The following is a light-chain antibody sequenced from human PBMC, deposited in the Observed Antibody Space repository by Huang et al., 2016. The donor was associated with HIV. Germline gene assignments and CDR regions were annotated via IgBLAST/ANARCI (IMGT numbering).Light chain of an antibody. J-gene: IGKJ2*01. CDR3: QEYSSWPYT. Sequence: EIVMTQSPATLSLSPGEGATLSCRASQRLTSTLAWYQQKLGQAPRLLIYDTSTRATDVPARFSGSGSGTEFTLTISSLESEDFAVYYCQEYSSWPYTFGQGTKLEIK. V-gene: IGKV3-15*01. CDR1: QRLTST. CDR2: DTS.